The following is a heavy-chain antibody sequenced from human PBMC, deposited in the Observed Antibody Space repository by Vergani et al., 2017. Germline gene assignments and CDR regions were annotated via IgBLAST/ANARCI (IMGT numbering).Heavy chain of an antibody. CDR1: GGSISSSSYY. CDR3: ARTQYSSGWYPFDY. V-gene: IGHV4-39*07. Sequence: QLQLQESGPGLVKPSETLSLTCTVSGGSISSSSYYWGWIRQPPGKGLEWIGSIYYSGSTYYNPSLKSRVTISVDTSKNQFSLKLSSVTAADTAVYYCARTQYSSGWYPFDYWGQGTLVTVSS. J-gene: IGHJ4*02. CDR2: IYYSGST. D-gene: IGHD6-19*01.